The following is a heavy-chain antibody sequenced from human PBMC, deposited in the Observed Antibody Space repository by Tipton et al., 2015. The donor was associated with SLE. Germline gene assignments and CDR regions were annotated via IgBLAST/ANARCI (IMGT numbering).Heavy chain of an antibody. CDR3: ARDRFGSETFLDY. J-gene: IGHJ4*02. Sequence: SLRLSCEASGFTFSDHAIHWVRQAPGKGLEWVAVIWYDATKESYADSVKGRFAIFRDNSKYMVYLQVNNLRADDTAVYYCARDRFGSETFLDYWGQGTPVTVSS. V-gene: IGHV3-33*01. CDR2: IWYDATKE. CDR1: GFTFSDHA. D-gene: IGHD3-16*01.